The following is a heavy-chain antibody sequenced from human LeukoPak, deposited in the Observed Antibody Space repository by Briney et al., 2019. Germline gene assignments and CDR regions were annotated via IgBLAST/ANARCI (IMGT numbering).Heavy chain of an antibody. Sequence: PSETLSLTCTVSGGSISSYYWSWIRQPAGKGLEWIGRIHTSGSTNYNPSLKSRVTISMHTSENQLSLKLNSVTAAGTAVYYCASSGQCTNGLCRDVGYMDVWGKGTTVTVSS. D-gene: IGHD2-8*01. CDR2: IHTSGST. CDR3: ASSGQCTNGLCRDVGYMDV. CDR1: GGSISSYY. J-gene: IGHJ6*03. V-gene: IGHV4-4*07.